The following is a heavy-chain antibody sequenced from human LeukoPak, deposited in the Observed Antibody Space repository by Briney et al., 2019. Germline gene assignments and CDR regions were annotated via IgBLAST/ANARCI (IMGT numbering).Heavy chain of an antibody. D-gene: IGHD5-24*01. CDR3: ARERDGYNFHY. CDR1: GGSFSGYY. CDR2: INHSGST. Sequence: SESLSHTCAVYGGSFSGYYCSWIRQTPGKGLEWIGEINHSGSTNYNPSLKSRVTISVDTSKNQVALKLSCVTAADTAVYYCARERDGYNFHYWGQGTLVTVSS. V-gene: IGHV4-34*01. J-gene: IGHJ4*02.